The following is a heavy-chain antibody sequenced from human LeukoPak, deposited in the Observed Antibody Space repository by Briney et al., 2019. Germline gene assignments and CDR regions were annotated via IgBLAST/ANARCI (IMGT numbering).Heavy chain of an antibody. CDR1: GGSLSSNY. CDR3: ASLDFWSGYLSLEGDAFDI. V-gene: IGHV4-59*01. Sequence: SETLSHTRTDSGGSLSSNYWSGIREPPEGGMGSVGYIYYSGSTNYNPSLKSRVTISVDSSKNQFSLKLSSVTAADTALYYCASLDFWSGYLSLEGDAFDIWGQGTMVTVSS. CDR2: IYYSGST. D-gene: IGHD3-3*01. J-gene: IGHJ3*02.